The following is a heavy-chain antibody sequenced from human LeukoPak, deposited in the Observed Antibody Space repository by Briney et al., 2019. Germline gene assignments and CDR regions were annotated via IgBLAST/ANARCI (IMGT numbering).Heavy chain of an antibody. CDR3: ARVRAGYCTSTSCYTGMDV. CDR1: GFTFSSYA. V-gene: IGHV3-30*04. D-gene: IGHD2-2*01. Sequence: GGSLRLSCAASGFTFSSYAMHWVRQAPGKGLEWVALISYDGSNEYYADSVRGRFTISRDNSKFTLYMQMNSLRAEDTAVYYCARVRAGYCTSTSCYTGMDVWGQGTTVTVSS. J-gene: IGHJ6*02. CDR2: ISYDGSNE.